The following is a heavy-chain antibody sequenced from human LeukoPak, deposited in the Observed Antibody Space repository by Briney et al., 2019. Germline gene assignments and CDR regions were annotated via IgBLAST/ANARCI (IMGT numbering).Heavy chain of an antibody. Sequence: GGSLRLSCAASGFTFSSYGMHWVRQAPGKGLEWVAVISYAGSTEYYADSVKGRFTISRDNSKNTLYLQINSLRAKDTAVYYCTKEPIPVAGGYYFDYWGQGTLVTVSS. J-gene: IGHJ4*02. V-gene: IGHV3-30*18. CDR3: TKEPIPVAGGYYFDY. D-gene: IGHD6-19*01. CDR2: ISYAGSTE. CDR1: GFTFSSYG.